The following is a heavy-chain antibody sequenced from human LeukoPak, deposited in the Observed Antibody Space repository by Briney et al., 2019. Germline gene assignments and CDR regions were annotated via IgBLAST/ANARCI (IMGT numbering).Heavy chain of an antibody. D-gene: IGHD3-3*01. Sequence: SETLSLTCTVSGGSISSGDYYWSWIRQPPGKGLEWIGYICYSGSTYYNPSLKSRVTISVDTSKNQFSLKLSSVTAADTAVYYCARLPPHYDFWSGSVSAFDIWGQGTMVTVSS. CDR3: ARLPPHYDFWSGSVSAFDI. J-gene: IGHJ3*02. CDR1: GGSISSGDYY. CDR2: ICYSGST. V-gene: IGHV4-30-4*01.